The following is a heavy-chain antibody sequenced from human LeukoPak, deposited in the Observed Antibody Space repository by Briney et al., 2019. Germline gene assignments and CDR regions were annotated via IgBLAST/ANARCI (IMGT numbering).Heavy chain of an antibody. CDR2: ISVYNGYT. CDR1: GYTFTSYG. V-gene: IGHV1-18*01. CDR3: ARNLHRGSGGSCYGY. D-gene: IGHD2-15*01. J-gene: IGHJ4*02. Sequence: ASVKVSCKASGYTFTSYGINWVRQAPGQGLEWMGGISVYNGYTIYAQKLQGRVTMTTDTSTSTAYMELRSLKSDDTAVYYCARNLHRGSGGSCYGYWGQGTLVTVSS.